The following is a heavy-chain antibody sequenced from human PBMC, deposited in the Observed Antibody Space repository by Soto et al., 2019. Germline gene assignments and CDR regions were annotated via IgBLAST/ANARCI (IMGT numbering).Heavy chain of an antibody. CDR3: ARDSGSSWYGDYDY. V-gene: IGHV1-18*01. CDR1: GYTFTSYG. D-gene: IGHD6-13*01. J-gene: IGHJ4*02. CDR2: ISAYNGNT. Sequence: ASVKVSCKASGYTFTSYGISWVRQAPGQGLEGMGWISAYNGNTHYAQKLQGRVTMTTATSTRTAYMELRSLRSDDTAVYYCARDSGSSWYGDYDYWGQGTLVTVSS.